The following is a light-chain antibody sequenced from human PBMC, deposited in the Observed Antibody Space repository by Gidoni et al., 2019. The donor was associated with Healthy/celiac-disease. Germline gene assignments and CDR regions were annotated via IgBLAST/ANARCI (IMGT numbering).Light chain of an antibody. J-gene: IGKJ1*01. CDR2: WAS. Sequence: DIVMTQSPASLAVSLGERATINCKSSQSVLYSSNHKNYLAWYQQNPGQPPKLLIYWASTRESGVPDRFSGSGSGKDFTLTISSLQAEDVAVYYCQQYYSTPTWTVGQGTKVEIK. CDR1: QSVLYSSNHKNY. CDR3: QQYYSTPTWT. V-gene: IGKV4-1*01.